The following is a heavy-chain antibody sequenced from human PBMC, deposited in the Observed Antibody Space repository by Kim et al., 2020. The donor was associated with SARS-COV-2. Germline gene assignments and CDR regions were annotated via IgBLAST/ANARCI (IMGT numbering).Heavy chain of an antibody. D-gene: IGHD6-19*01. CDR3: ARETAVTGEYYFDF. CDR1: GFTFSDYW. Sequence: GGSLRLSCAASGFTFSDYWMHWFRQAPGSGLVWVSRIKRDGSGPTYADSVKGRFTISRDNAKNTLYLQMNSLTDEDTAMYYCARETAVTGEYYFDFWGQGSLVTVSS. V-gene: IGHV3-74*01. CDR2: IKRDGSGP. J-gene: IGHJ4*02.